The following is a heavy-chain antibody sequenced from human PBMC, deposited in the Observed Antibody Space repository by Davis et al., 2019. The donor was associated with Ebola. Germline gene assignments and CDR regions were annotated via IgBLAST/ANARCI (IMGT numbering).Heavy chain of an antibody. CDR3: ARDPRRITIFGAPGGMDV. D-gene: IGHD3-3*01. Sequence: AASVKVSCKASGYTFTSYGISWVRQAPGQGLEWMGWINAGNGNTKYSQKFQGRVTITRDTSASTAYMELSSLRSEDTAVYYCARDPRRITIFGAPGGMDVWGQGTTVTVSS. CDR1: GYTFTSYG. CDR2: INAGNGNT. J-gene: IGHJ6*02. V-gene: IGHV1-3*01.